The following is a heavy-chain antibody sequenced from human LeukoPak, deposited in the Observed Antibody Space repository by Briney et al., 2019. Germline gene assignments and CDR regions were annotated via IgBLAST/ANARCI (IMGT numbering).Heavy chain of an antibody. Sequence: GGSLRLSCAASGFTFSSYEMNWVRQAPGKGLEWVSYISSSGSTIYYADSVKGRFTISRDNAKNSLYLQMNSLRAEDTAVYYCASSYDYVWGSYPEGWGQGTMVTVSS. J-gene: IGHJ3*01. CDR1: GFTFSSYE. V-gene: IGHV3-48*03. CDR2: ISSSGSTI. CDR3: ASSYDYVWGSYPEG. D-gene: IGHD3-16*01.